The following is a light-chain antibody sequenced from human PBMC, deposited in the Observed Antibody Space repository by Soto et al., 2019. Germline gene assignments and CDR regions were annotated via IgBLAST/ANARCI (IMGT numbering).Light chain of an antibody. Sequence: QSALTQPASVSGSPGQSITISCTGTSSDIGRDEYVSWYQQYPGKAPKLIIYDVNNRPSGVSNRFSGSKSGNAASLTISGLQAEDEADYYCNSMTTSSSSRFVFGTGTKLTVL. V-gene: IGLV2-14*01. J-gene: IGLJ1*01. CDR1: SSDIGRDEY. CDR2: DVN. CDR3: NSMTTSSSSRFV.